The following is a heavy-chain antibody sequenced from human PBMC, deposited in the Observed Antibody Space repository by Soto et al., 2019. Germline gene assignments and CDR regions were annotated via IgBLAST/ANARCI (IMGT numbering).Heavy chain of an antibody. J-gene: IGHJ5*02. CDR1: GGSISSSNW. CDR3: SRAGPVGGRGYDAARPSWLDP. CDR2: IYHSGST. D-gene: IGHD5-12*01. Sequence: QVQLQESGPGLVKPSGTLSLTCAVSGGSISSSNWWSWVRQPPGKGLEWIGEIYHSGSTNYNPSPSRRLTPSVDKSQEHLTQTLSSVTAADTAVSHSSRAGPVGGRGYDAARPSWLDPWGQGTLVTASP. V-gene: IGHV4-4*02.